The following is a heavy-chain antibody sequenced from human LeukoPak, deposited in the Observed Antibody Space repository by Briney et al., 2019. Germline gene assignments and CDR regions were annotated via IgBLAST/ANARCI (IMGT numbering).Heavy chain of an antibody. CDR2: INHSGST. Sequence: PSETLSLTCAVYGGSFSGYYWSWIRQPPGKGLEWIGEINHSGSTNYNPSLKSRVTISVDTSKNQFSLKLSSVTAADTAVYYCARSGYYNIYFDYWGQGTLVTVSS. D-gene: IGHD3-9*01. CDR1: GGSFSGYY. CDR3: ARSGYYNIYFDY. J-gene: IGHJ4*02. V-gene: IGHV4-34*01.